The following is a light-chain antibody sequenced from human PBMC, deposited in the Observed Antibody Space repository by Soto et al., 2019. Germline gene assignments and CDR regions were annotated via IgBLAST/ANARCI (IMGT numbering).Light chain of an antibody. CDR2: ATS. V-gene: IGKV3-20*01. CDR3: HQFGYSPRT. J-gene: IGKJ1*01. Sequence: EIVLTQSPGTLSLSLGETATLSCRASQTVNSDYLAWFQQRPGQAPRRLIFATSRRATDNPDRFSGSGSGTDFTLAIRRLEPEDFAVYYCHQFGYSPRTFGQGTKVE. CDR1: QTVNSDY.